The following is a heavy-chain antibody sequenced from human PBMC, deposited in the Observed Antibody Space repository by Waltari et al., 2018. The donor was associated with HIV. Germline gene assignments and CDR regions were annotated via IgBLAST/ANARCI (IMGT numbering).Heavy chain of an antibody. V-gene: IGHV1-2*02. Sequence: VQLVQSGAEVKKPGASVTVSCKAFGYTYTGSYLHWVRQAPGQGLEWMGWINPNSGGTNYAQKFQGRVTMTRDTSISTAYMELSRLRSDDTAVYYCARDTIYNWFDPWGQGTLVTVSS. J-gene: IGHJ5*02. CDR1: GYTYTGSY. D-gene: IGHD3-3*01. CDR3: ARDTIYNWFDP. CDR2: INPNSGGT.